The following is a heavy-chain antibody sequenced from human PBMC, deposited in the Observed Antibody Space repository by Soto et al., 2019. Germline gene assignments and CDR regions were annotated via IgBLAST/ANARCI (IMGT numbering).Heavy chain of an antibody. Sequence: TLSLTCTVSGGSISSSSHYWAWIRQPPGKGLEWIGSIYYDGSTHYYPSLESRVTISADMSKNQFSLRLNSVTAADTAVYYCARPYYDSSGYWGAMDIWGQGTMVTVSS. CDR2: IYYDGST. CDR1: GGSISSSSHY. J-gene: IGHJ3*02. D-gene: IGHD3-22*01. V-gene: IGHV4-39*01. CDR3: ARPYYDSSGYWGAMDI.